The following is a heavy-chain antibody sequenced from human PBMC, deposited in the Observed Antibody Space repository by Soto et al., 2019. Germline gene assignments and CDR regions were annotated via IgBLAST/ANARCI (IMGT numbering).Heavy chain of an antibody. V-gene: IGHV3-30*18. J-gene: IGHJ6*02. CDR3: AKAEGSGYSYGLDV. CDR2: ISYDGSNK. Sequence: QVQLVESGGGVVQPGRSLRLSCAASGFTFSSYGMHWVRQAPGKGLEWVAVISYDGSNKYYADSVKGRFTISRDNSKNTLYPQMNSLRAEDTAVYYCAKAEGSGYSYGLDVWGQGTTVTVSS. D-gene: IGHD5-18*01. CDR1: GFTFSSYG.